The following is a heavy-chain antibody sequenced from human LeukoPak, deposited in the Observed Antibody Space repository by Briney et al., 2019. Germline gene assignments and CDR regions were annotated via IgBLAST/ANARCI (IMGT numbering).Heavy chain of an antibody. Sequence: GGSLRLSCAASGFTFSSYSMKWVRQAPGKGLEWVSSISSSSSYIYYADSVKGRFTISRDNAKNSLYLQMNSLRAEETAVYYCARATLLFDYWGQGTLVTVSS. D-gene: IGHD3-10*01. CDR2: ISSSSSYI. CDR3: ARATLLFDY. CDR1: GFTFSSYS. V-gene: IGHV3-21*01. J-gene: IGHJ4*02.